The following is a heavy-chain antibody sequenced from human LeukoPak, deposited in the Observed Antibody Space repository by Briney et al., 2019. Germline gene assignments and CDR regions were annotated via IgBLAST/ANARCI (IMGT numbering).Heavy chain of an antibody. CDR3: ARVYNWNYHFFDY. CDR2: IYYTGST. D-gene: IGHD1-7*01. J-gene: IGHJ4*02. V-gene: IGHV4-59*01. Sequence: PSETLSLTCTVSGGSISSYYWSWIRQPPGKGLEWIGYIYYTGSTNYNPSLQSRVTISVDTSKNQVSLKLSSVTAADTAVYYCARVYNWNYHFFDYWGQGTLVTVSS. CDR1: GGSISSYY.